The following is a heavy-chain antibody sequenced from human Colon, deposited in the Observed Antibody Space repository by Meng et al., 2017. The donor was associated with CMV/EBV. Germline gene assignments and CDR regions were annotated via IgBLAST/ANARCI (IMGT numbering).Heavy chain of an antibody. D-gene: IGHD4-23*01. J-gene: IGHJ6*02. CDR3: ARDYGSNFLYYFVMDV. Sequence: FPFSTHALHWVRQAPGKGLEWVAIISSDGSNEYYTDSVKGRFTISRDKAKNTLHLQMTGLRVEDTAVYYCARDYGSNFLYYFVMDVWGQGTTVTVSS. CDR2: ISSDGSNE. V-gene: IGHV3-30-3*01. CDR1: FPFSTHA.